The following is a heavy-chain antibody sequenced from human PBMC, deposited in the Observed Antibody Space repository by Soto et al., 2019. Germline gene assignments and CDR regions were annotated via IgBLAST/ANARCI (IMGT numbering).Heavy chain of an antibody. J-gene: IGHJ4*02. V-gene: IGHV1-18*01. CDR3: ARESPKNGVCYGY. CDR2: ISACNGNT. D-gene: IGHD2-8*01. Sequence: ASVKVSCKASEYTFTSYAMHSVRQAPGQRHEWMGWISACNGNTDYSQKLQGRVTITTDTSTSTAYMELRSLRSDDTAVYYCARESPKNGVCYGYWGQGTLVTVSS. CDR1: EYTFTSYA.